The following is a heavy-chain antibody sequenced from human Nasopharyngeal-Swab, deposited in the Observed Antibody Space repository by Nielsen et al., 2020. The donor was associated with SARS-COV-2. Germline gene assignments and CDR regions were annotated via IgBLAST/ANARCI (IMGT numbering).Heavy chain of an antibody. CDR3: ARGFHPRHYYDSSGSSLDY. Sequence: SETLSLTCAVYGGSFSGYYWGWIRQPPGKGLEWIGEINHSGSTNYNPSLKSRVTISVDTSKNQFSLKLSSVTAADTAVYYCARGFHPRHYYDSSGSSLDYWGQGTLVTVSS. J-gene: IGHJ4*02. D-gene: IGHD3-22*01. CDR1: GGSFSGYY. CDR2: INHSGST. V-gene: IGHV4-34*01.